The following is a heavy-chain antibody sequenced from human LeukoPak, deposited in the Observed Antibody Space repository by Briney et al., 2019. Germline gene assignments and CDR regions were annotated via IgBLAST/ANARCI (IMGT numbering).Heavy chain of an antibody. CDR1: GFTVSSNY. J-gene: IGHJ4*02. D-gene: IGHD3-22*01. CDR2: IYSGGST. Sequence: GGYLRLSCAASGFTVSSNYMGWVRQAPGQGLEWVSVIYSGGSTYYADSVKGRFTISGDNSKNTLYLQMNSLRAEDTAVYYCARDWYDSSGYNYWGQGTLVTVSS. V-gene: IGHV3-53*01. CDR3: ARDWYDSSGYNY.